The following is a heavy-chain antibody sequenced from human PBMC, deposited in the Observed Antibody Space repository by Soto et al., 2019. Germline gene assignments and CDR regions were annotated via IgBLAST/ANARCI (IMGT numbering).Heavy chain of an antibody. CDR1: GFTFSRYE. D-gene: IGHD3-16*02. CDR3: ATDGPFRGLIVY. CDR2: ISSSGSTI. J-gene: IGHJ4*02. Sequence: VGSLRLSCAASGFTFSRYEMNCVRHAPGNWLEVVSYISSSGSTIYYADSVTGRFTTSRDNAKNSLYLQMNSLRVEDKAVYYCATDGPFRGLIVYWAQGTLVTVSS. V-gene: IGHV3-48*03.